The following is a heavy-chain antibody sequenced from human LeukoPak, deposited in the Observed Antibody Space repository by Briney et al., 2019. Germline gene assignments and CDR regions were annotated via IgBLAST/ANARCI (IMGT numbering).Heavy chain of an antibody. V-gene: IGHV3-30-3*01. CDR3: ARDRRKDYPFDY. Sequence: GGSLRLSCSASGFTFSSYAMHWVRQAPGRGLEWVAVISYDGSNKYYADSVKGRFTISRDNSKNTLYLQMNSLRAEDTAVYYCARDRRKDYPFDYWGQGTLVTVSS. D-gene: IGHD3-16*01. J-gene: IGHJ4*02. CDR1: GFTFSSYA. CDR2: ISYDGSNK.